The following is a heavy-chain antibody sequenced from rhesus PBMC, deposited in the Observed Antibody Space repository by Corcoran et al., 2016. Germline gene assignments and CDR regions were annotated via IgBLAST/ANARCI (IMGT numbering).Heavy chain of an antibody. V-gene: IGHV4S7*01. D-gene: IGHD1-1-1*01. J-gene: IGHJ4*01. CDR3: ARAAPGRIAGTIDY. Sequence: QVQLQESGPGVVKPSETLSLTCAVSGGSISGYYLWSWIRQLPGKGLEWIGYFYGGSGSTSSHPALKSRVIISIDTSKNQFSLELSYVTAADTAVYYCARAAPGRIAGTIDYWVQGVLVTVSS. CDR2: FYGGSGST. CDR1: GGSISGYYL.